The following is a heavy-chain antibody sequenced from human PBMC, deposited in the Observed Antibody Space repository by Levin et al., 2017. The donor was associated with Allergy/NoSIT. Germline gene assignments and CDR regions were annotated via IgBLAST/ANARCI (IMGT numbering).Heavy chain of an antibody. D-gene: IGHD2-15*01. CDR3: ARVRGYCSGGSCPYYYYYYMDV. CDR1: GFTFSDYY. J-gene: IGHJ6*03. V-gene: IGHV3-11*01. Sequence: GESLKISCAASGFTFSDYYMSWIRQAPGKGLEWVSYISSSGSTIYYADSVKGRFTISRDNAKNSLYLQMNSLRAEDTAVYYCARVRGYCSGGSCPYYYYYYMDVWGKGTTVTVSS. CDR2: ISSSGSTI.